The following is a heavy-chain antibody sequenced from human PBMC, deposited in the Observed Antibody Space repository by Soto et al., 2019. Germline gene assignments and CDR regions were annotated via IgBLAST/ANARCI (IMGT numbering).Heavy chain of an antibody. J-gene: IGHJ3*02. CDR3: ASPLTYNSGWLDALVI. D-gene: IGHD6-19*01. V-gene: IGHV1-8*02. CDR1: GYNFNNYD. CDR2: MNLNRANA. Sequence: VASVKVSCKAPGYNFNNYDINWVRQANGQGLAWMGWMNLNRANAGYAQKFQGRVYMTRNTSTSTAYLELSSLRSEDTAVYYCASPLTYNSGWLDALVIWGQGTRVTVSS.